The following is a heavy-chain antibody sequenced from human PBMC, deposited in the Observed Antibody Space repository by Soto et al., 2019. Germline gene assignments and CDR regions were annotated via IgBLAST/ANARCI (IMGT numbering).Heavy chain of an antibody. CDR1: GFTFSSYS. CDR3: ARDLLLWFGSGIDY. D-gene: IGHD3-10*01. Sequence: GGSLRLSCAASGFTFSSYSMNWVRQAPGKGLEWVSYISSSSSTIYYADSVKGRFTISRDNAKNSLYLQMNSLRAEDTAVYYCARDLLLWFGSGIDYWGQGTLVTVSS. V-gene: IGHV3-48*01. J-gene: IGHJ4*02. CDR2: ISSSSSTI.